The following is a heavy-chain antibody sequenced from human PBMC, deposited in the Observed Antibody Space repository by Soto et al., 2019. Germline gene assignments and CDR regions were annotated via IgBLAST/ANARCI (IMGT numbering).Heavy chain of an antibody. CDR3: ARVCLPYSSSAGIDY. Sequence: QVQLVQSGAEVKKPGASVKVSCKASGYTFTSYYMHWVRQAPGQGLEWMGIINPSGGSTSYAQKFQGRVTMTRDTSTSTVYMELSSLRSEDTAVYYCARVCLPYSSSAGIDYWGEVTLVTVSS. J-gene: IGHJ4*02. D-gene: IGHD6-6*01. CDR2: INPSGGST. V-gene: IGHV1-46*01. CDR1: GYTFTSYY.